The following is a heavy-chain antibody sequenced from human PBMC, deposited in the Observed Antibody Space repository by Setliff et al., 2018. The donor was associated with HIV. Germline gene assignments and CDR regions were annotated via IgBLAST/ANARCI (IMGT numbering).Heavy chain of an antibody. J-gene: IGHJ4*02. D-gene: IGHD2-21*01. CDR1: GYTFTTYS. CDR2: INVGNGDT. Sequence: GASVKVSCKASGYTFTTYSMHWVRRAPGHSLEWMGWINVGNGDTKYSQELQGRISITRDTSTNTAYMELSSLRSDDTAVYFCARGALLAVFDFDHWGQGTQVTVSS. CDR3: ARGALLAVFDFDH. V-gene: IGHV1-3*01.